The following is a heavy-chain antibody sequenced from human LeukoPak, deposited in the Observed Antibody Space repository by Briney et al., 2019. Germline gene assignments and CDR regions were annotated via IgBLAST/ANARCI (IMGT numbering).Heavy chain of an antibody. Sequence: SETLSLTCAVSGDSISSSIWWTWVRQPPGKGLEWIGEIYHSGTTNYNPSLKSRVTMSLDKSKNQFSLRLTSVTAADTAVYYCARLSCSGGSCYTHFWGQGTLVTVSS. D-gene: IGHD2-15*01. CDR3: ARLSCSGGSCYTHF. CDR1: GDSISSSIW. V-gene: IGHV4-4*02. CDR2: IYHSGTT. J-gene: IGHJ4*02.